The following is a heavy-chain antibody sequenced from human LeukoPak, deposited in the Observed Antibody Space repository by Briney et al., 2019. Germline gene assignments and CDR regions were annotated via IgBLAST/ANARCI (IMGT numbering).Heavy chain of an antibody. CDR1: GFRFSDHA. J-gene: IGHJ4*02. CDR3: ARDGEKTTICGCFDS. V-gene: IGHV3-30*01. CDR2: VAFDGINK. Sequence: GGSLRLSCAASGFRFSDHAIHWGRQAPGKGLEWVAVVAFDGINKYYVESMKGRLTISRDNSNNTLYLQMNILRPEDTAVYYCARDGEKTTICGCFDSWGQGTLVTVPS. D-gene: IGHD5-24*01.